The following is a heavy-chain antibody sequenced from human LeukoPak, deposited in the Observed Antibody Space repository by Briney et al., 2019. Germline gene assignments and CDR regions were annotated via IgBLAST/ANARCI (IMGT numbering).Heavy chain of an antibody. D-gene: IGHD2-15*01. CDR2: IKQDGSEK. J-gene: IGHJ6*02. CDR3: ARDSVAAKKYYYYYGMDV. CDR1: GFTFSSYW. V-gene: IGHV3-7*01. Sequence: GGSLRLSCAASGFTFSSYWMSWVRQAPGKGLEWVANIKQDGSEKYYVDFVKGRFTISRDNAKNSLYLQMNSLRAEDTAVYYCARDSVAAKKYYYYYGMDVWGQGTTVTVSS.